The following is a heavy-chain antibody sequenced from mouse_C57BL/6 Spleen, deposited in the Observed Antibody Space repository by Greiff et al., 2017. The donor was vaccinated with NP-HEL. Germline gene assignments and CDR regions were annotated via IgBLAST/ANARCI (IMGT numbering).Heavy chain of an antibody. Sequence: VQLQQPGAELVKPGASVKLSCKASGYTFTSYWMQWVKQRPGQGLEWIGEIDPSDSYTNYNQKFKGKATLTVDTSSSTAYMQLSSLTSEDSAVYYCARGTTGVVPYAMDYWGQGTSVTVSS. V-gene: IGHV1-50*01. CDR2: IDPSDSYT. CDR3: ARGTTGVVPYAMDY. D-gene: IGHD1-1*01. J-gene: IGHJ4*01. CDR1: GYTFTSYW.